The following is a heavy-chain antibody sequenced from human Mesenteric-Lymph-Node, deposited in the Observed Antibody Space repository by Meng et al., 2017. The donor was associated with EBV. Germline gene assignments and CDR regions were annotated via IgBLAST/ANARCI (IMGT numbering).Heavy chain of an antibody. CDR3: ARVASRAVGVGY. CDR2: IYYSGST. J-gene: IGHJ4*02. V-gene: IGHV4-61*01. Sequence: QVQLQESGPGLVKPSETLSLTCTVSGGSVSSGSYYWTWIRQPPGKGLEWIGYIYYSGSTNYNPSLKSRVTISVDTSKNQFSLKLSSVTAADTAVYYCARVASRAVGVGYWGQGTLVTVSS. CDR1: GGSVSSGSYY. D-gene: IGHD2-15*01.